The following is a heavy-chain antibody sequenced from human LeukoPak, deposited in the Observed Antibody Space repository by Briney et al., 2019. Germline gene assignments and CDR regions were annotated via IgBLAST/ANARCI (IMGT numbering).Heavy chain of an antibody. V-gene: IGHV3-7*03. CDR1: GFTFSSYW. J-gene: IGHJ4*02. CDR3: ARVQDRAVASYFDY. Sequence: PGGSLRLSCAASGFTFSSYWMSWVRQAPGKGLEWAANIKQDGSEKYYVDSVKGRFTISRDNAKNSLYLQMNSLRAEDTAVYYCARVQDRAVASYFDYWGQGTLVTVSS. D-gene: IGHD6-19*01. CDR2: IKQDGSEK.